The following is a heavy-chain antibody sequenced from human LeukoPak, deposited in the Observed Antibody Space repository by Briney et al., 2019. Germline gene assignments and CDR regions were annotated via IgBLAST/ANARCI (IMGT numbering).Heavy chain of an antibody. V-gene: IGHV4-31*03. CDR2: IYYSGST. CDR1: GGSISSGGYY. CDR3: ARDGGGYCSSTSCNWFDP. J-gene: IGHJ5*02. Sequence: SETLSLTCTVSGGSISSGGYYWSWIRQHPGKGLEWIGYIYYSGSTYYNPSLKSRVTISVDTSKNQFSLRLSSVTAADTAVYYCARDGGGYCSSTSCNWFDPWGQGTLVTVSS. D-gene: IGHD2-2*01.